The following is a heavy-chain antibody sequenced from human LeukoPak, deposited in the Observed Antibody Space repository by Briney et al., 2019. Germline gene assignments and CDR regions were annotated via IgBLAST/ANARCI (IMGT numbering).Heavy chain of an antibody. CDR1: GFTISNNY. CDR3: ARVPRGTPAYADY. D-gene: IGHD1/OR15-1a*01. J-gene: IGHJ4*02. Sequence: GGSLRLSCAASGFTISNNYMSWVRQAPGKGLEWISCISRSSSYTDYADSVKGRFTISRDNAKNSLFPQMNSLGAEDTAVYYCARVPRGTPAYADYWGQGTLVTVSS. CDR2: ISRSSSYT. V-gene: IGHV3-11*06.